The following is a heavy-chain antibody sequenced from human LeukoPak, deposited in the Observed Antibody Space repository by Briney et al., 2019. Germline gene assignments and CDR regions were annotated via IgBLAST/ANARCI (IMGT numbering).Heavy chain of an antibody. V-gene: IGHV3-30*02. J-gene: IGHJ5*02. CDR2: IRFDGSNR. CDR1: GFTFSSYW. Sequence: GGSLRLSCAASGFTFSSYWMSWVRQAPGEGLEWVAFIRFDGSNRYYADSVKGRFTVSRDNSKNTLYLQMNSLRVEDTALYYCAKLSTITGTPFDPWGQGALVTVSS. D-gene: IGHD1-20*01. CDR3: AKLSTITGTPFDP.